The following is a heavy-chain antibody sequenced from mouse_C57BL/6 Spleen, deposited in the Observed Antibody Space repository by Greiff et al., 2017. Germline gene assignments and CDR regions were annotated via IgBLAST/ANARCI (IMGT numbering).Heavy chain of an antibody. J-gene: IGHJ2*01. D-gene: IGHD4-1*01. V-gene: IGHV1-53*01. CDR2: INPSNGGT. Sequence: VQLQQSGTELVKPGASVKLSCKASGYTFTSYWMHWVTQRPGQGLEWIGNINPSNGGTNYNEKFKSKATLTVDKSSSTAYMQLSSLTSEDSAVYYCARGVANWAMDYWGQGTTLTVSS. CDR1: GYTFTSYW. CDR3: ARGVANWAMDY.